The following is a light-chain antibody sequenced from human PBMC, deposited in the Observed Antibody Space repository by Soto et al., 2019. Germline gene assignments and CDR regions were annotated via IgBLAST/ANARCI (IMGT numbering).Light chain of an antibody. J-gene: IGKJ4*01. Sequence: EIVMTQSPATLSVSAGDRATLSCRASQSVSSNLAWYQQKPGQAPRLLVYGASTRATGIPARFSGSGSGTQFTLTISSLQSEDFAVYYCQQHNNWPLTFGGGTKVDIK. V-gene: IGKV3-15*01. CDR1: QSVSSN. CDR2: GAS. CDR3: QQHNNWPLT.